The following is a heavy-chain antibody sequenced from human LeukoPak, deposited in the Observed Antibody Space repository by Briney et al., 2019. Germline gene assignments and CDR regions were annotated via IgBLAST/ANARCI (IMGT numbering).Heavy chain of an antibody. D-gene: IGHD6-13*01. J-gene: IGHJ4*02. Sequence: GGSLRLSCAASGFTFSSYSFNWVRQVPGKGLEWVANINQDGSEKYYVDSVKGRFTISRDNAKNSLYLQMNSLRAEDTAVYYCATRTSHTSSWYVYLFWDYWGQGALVTVSS. CDR3: ATRTSHTSSWYVYLFWDY. CDR2: INQDGSEK. CDR1: GFTFSSYS. V-gene: IGHV3-7*01.